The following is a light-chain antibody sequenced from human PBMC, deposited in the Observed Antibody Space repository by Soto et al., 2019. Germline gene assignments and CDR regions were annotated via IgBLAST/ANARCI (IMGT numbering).Light chain of an antibody. CDR1: SSDVGIFNY. Sequence: QSALTQSASVSGSPGQSITISCTGTSSDVGIFNYVSWYQHHPGKVPRLMIYDVSHRPSGVSNRFSGSKSRNTASLTISGLQAEDEADYYCSSYSSTSTPVVFGGGTKVTVL. CDR3: SSYSSTSTPVV. J-gene: IGLJ2*01. V-gene: IGLV2-14*03. CDR2: DVS.